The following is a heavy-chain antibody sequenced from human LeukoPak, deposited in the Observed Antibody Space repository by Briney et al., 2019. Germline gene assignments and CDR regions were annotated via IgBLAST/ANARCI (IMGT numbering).Heavy chain of an antibody. CDR1: EFNISDFW. V-gene: IGHV3-7*01. D-gene: IGHD2-21*01. CDR2: IKEDGTEK. Sequence: GGSLRLSCAASEFNISDFWMTWVRQAPGKGLEWVANIKEDGTEKHLVDSVKGRFTISRDNTKNLLYLQMNSLRGDDTATYCVRESRPGGAMGLYHNFDYWGQGTLVTVSS. CDR3: RESRPGGAMGLYHNFDY. J-gene: IGHJ4*02.